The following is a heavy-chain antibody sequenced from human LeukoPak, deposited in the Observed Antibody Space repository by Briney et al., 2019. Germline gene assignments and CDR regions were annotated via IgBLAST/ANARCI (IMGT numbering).Heavy chain of an antibody. CDR1: GFTFDDYG. V-gene: IGHV3-43D*03. J-gene: IGHJ4*02. Sequence: GGSLRLSCAASGFTFDDYGMSWVRQAPGKGLEWVSLITLDGGSTYYADSVKGRFTISRDNTKNSLYLQMNSLRAEDTALYYCAKAGYSTSSVIDYWGQGTLVTVSS. D-gene: IGHD6-6*01. CDR2: ITLDGGST. CDR3: AKAGYSTSSVIDY.